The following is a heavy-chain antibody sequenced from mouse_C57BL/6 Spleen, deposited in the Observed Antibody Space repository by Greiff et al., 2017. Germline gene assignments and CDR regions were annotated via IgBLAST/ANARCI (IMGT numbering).Heavy chain of an antibody. Sequence: EVQLQQSGTMLARPGASVKMSCKTSGYTFTSYWMHWVKQRPGQGLEWIGAIYPGNSDTSYNQKFKGKAKLTAVTSASTAYMELSSLTNEDSAVYYCTRGTDYYSNYVGYWGQGTTLTVSS. CDR3: TRGTDYYSNYVGY. J-gene: IGHJ2*01. V-gene: IGHV1-5*01. D-gene: IGHD2-5*01. CDR1: GYTFTSYW. CDR2: IYPGNSDT.